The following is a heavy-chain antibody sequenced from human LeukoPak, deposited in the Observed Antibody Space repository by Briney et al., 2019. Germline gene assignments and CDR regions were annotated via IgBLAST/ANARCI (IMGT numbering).Heavy chain of an antibody. CDR1: GFTFSTYW. V-gene: IGHV3-74*01. Sequence: PGGSLRLSCAASGFTFSTYWMHWVRQAPGKGLVWVSRINGDGSSSTYADSVKGRFTISRDNAKNTLCLQMNSLRTEDTAVYYCTRNPGMDVWGQGTTVTVSS. CDR2: INGDGSSS. CDR3: TRNPGMDV. J-gene: IGHJ6*02.